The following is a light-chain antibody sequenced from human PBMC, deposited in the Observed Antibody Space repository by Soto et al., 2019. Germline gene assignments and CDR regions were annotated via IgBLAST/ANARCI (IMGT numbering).Light chain of an antibody. CDR2: EVS. CDR1: SNDVGNFNF. CDR3: SSYTTSTTVI. Sequence: QSVLTQPASVSGSPGQSITISCTGTSNDVGNFNFVSWYQQHPGKAPKLMIYEVSNRPSGVSNRFSGSKSGNTASLTISGLQAEDEADYYCSSYTTSTTVIFGGGTKLTVL. V-gene: IGLV2-14*01. J-gene: IGLJ2*01.